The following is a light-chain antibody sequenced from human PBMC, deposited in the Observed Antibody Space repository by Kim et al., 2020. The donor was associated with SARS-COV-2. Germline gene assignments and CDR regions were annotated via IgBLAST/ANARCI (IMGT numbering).Light chain of an antibody. CDR2: GKN. J-gene: IGLJ3*02. V-gene: IGLV3-19*01. CDR1: SLRSYY. Sequence: SSELTQDPAVSVALGQTVRITCQGDSLRSYYANWYQQKPGQAPILVIYGKNNRPSGIPDRFSGSSSGNTASLTITGAQAGDEADYYCNSRGSSGNDVFVG. CDR3: NSRGSSGNDV.